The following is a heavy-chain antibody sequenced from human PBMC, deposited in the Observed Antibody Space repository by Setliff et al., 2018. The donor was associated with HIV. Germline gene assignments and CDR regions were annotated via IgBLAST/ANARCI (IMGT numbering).Heavy chain of an antibody. D-gene: IGHD3-22*01. J-gene: IGHJ4*02. V-gene: IGHV1-18*01. CDR1: GYTFTRYG. Sequence: ASVKVSCKASGYTFTRYGISWVRQAPGQGLEWMGWISTYNGNTKYAQKLQGRVTMTTDTSTSTAYMELRSLRSDGTAIYYCARVHNSSDYYLLTAPADYWGQGTLVTVSS. CDR2: ISTYNGNT. CDR3: ARVHNSSDYYLLTAPADY.